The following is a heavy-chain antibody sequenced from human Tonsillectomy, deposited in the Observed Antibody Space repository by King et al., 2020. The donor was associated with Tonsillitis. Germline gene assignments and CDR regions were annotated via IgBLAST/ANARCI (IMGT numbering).Heavy chain of an antibody. Sequence: VQLVESGGGLIQPGGSLRLSCAASGFIVSSSYMSWVRQAPGKGLEWVSLIYSGGAKYYPDYVKGRFPISRDNSKNTQYLQMNSLRAEDTAVYYCARDLGFNYYVSGNYSRRYGAFDIWGQGTMVTLSS. D-gene: IGHD3-10*01. CDR1: GFIVSSSY. V-gene: IGHV3-53*01. J-gene: IGHJ3*02. CDR2: IYSGGAK. CDR3: ARDLGFNYYVSGNYSRRYGAFDI.